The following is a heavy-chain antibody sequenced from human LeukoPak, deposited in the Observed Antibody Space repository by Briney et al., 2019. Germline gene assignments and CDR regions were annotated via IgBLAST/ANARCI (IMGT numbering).Heavy chain of an antibody. D-gene: IGHD3-3*01. CDR2: INPSGGST. J-gene: IGHJ5*02. CDR1: GYTFTSYY. V-gene: IGHV1-46*01. Sequence: ASVNVSCQASGYTFTSYYMHWVRQPPGQGLEWMGIINPSGGSTSYAQKFQGRGTMTRDTSTSTVYMELSSLRSEDTAVYYCARGSGITIIGVVKNWFDPWGQGTLLTVSS. CDR3: ARGSGITIIGVVKNWFDP.